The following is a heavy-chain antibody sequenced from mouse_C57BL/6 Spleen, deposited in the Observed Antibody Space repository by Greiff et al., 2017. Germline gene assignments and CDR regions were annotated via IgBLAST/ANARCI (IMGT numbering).Heavy chain of an antibody. CDR2: IYPGSGST. J-gene: IGHJ4*01. CDR1: GYTFTSYW. Sequence: QVQLQQSGAELVKPGASVKMSCKASGYTFTSYWITWVKQRPGQGLEWIGDIYPGSGSTNYNEKFKSKATLTVDTSSSTAYMQLSSLTSEDSAVYYCARSGYSNYVEAMDYWGQGTSVTVSS. D-gene: IGHD2-5*01. V-gene: IGHV1-55*01. CDR3: ARSGYSNYVEAMDY.